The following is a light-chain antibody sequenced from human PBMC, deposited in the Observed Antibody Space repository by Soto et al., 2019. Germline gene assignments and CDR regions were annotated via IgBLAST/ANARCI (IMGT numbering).Light chain of an antibody. Sequence: IQMTQSPSSLSASIGDTVTITCRASQTIDRYLNWFQQKSGQAPKLLMNAASSLRSGVPSRFSASGSGTDFTLTISSLQPEDYETYYCQQSYNAPFNFGPGTKVDIK. V-gene: IGKV1-39*01. J-gene: IGKJ3*01. CDR1: QTIDRY. CDR2: AAS. CDR3: QQSYNAPFN.